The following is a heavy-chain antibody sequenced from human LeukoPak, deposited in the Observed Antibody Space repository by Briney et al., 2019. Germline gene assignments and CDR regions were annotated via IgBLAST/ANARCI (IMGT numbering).Heavy chain of an antibody. CDR2: IIPIFGTA. CDR1: GGTFSSYA. Sequence: SVKVSCKASGGTFSSYAISWVRQAPGQGLEWMGGIIPIFGTANYAQKFQGRVTITTDESTSTAYMELSSLRSEDTAVYYCARDGSSVEYQLLLAYWGQGTLVTVSS. D-gene: IGHD2-2*01. J-gene: IGHJ4*02. CDR3: ARDGSSVEYQLLLAY. V-gene: IGHV1-69*05.